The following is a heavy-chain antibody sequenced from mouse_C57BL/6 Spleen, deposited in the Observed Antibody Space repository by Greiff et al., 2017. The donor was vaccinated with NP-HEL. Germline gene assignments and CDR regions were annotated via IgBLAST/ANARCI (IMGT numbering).Heavy chain of an antibody. V-gene: IGHV14-2*01. CDR3: ARTLITTVVEEYYFDY. J-gene: IGHJ2*01. CDR1: GFNIKDYY. CDR2: IDPEDGET. D-gene: IGHD1-1*01. Sequence: VHVKQSGAELVKPGASVKLSCTASGFNIKDYYMHWVKQRTEQGLEWIGRIDPEDGETKYAPNFQGKATITADTSSNTAYLQLSSLTSEDTAVYYCARTLITTVVEEYYFDYWGQGTTLTVSS.